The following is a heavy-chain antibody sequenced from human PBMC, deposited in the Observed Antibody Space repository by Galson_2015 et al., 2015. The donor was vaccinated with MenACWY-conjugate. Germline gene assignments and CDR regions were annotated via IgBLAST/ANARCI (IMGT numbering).Heavy chain of an antibody. V-gene: IGHV3-30*01. CDR3: ASAYCRSSSTSTYTSHFQY. CDR2: MSYDGTIQ. CDR1: GFTFSIYA. D-gene: IGHD2-2*01. Sequence: SLRLSCAASGFTFSIYAMHWVRQAPGKGLEWVAVMSYDGTIQYYADSVKGRFTISRDNSKNTLSLQMNSLRAEDTAVYYCASAYCRSSSTSTYTSHFQYWGQGTLVTVSS. J-gene: IGHJ1*01.